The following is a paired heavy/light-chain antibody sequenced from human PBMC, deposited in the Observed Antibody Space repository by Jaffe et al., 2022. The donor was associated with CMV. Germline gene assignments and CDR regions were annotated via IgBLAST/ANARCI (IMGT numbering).Heavy chain of an antibody. V-gene: IGHV3-21*04. CDR1: GFTFSTYS. D-gene: IGHD2-15*01. CDR3: ARGYCRGGSCSALNYDYYTMDV. J-gene: IGHJ6*03. Sequence: EVQLVESGGGLVKPGGSLKLSCAASGFTFSTYSMNWVRQAPGKGLEWVSSISSSSSYIYYADSVKGRFTISRDNARNSLYLQMNSLRAEDTAVYYCARGYCRGGSCSALNYDYYTMDVWGKGTTVTVSS. CDR2: ISSSSSYI.
Light chain of an antibody. Sequence: SYVLTQPPSVSVAPEKTARITCGGNNIGTKTVHWYQQTPGQAPVLVIYYDRDRPSGIPERFSGSKSGNTATLTISRVEGGDEADYYCQVWDDSSDHWVFGGGTKLTVL. V-gene: IGLV3-21*04. J-gene: IGLJ3*02. CDR1: NIGTKT. CDR2: YDR. CDR3: QVWDDSSDHWV.